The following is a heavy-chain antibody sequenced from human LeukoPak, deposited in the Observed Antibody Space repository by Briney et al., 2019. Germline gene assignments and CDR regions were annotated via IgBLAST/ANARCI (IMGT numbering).Heavy chain of an antibody. CDR1: GFTFSSYG. CDR2: IRYDGSNK. Sequence: GGSLRLSCAASGFTFSSYGMHWVRQAPGKGLEWVAFIRYDGSNKYYADSVKGRFTISRDNSKNTLYLQMNSLRAEDTAVYYCARGLGKQQLVRLGSPGYWGQGTLVTVSS. CDR3: ARGLGKQQLVRLGSPGY. V-gene: IGHV3-30*02. D-gene: IGHD6-13*01. J-gene: IGHJ4*02.